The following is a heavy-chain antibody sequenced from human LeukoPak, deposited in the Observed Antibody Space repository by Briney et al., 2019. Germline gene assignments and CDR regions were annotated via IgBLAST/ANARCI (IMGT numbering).Heavy chain of an antibody. CDR2: VYHSGST. J-gene: IGHJ4*02. CDR1: GDSISSSRYC. V-gene: IGHV4-39*01. Sequence: SETLSLTCSVSGDSISSSRYCWGWIRQPPWRGLEWIGSVYHSGSTHYNPSLNSRITISVDTSKNQFSLRLRSVTAADTALYFCLAYYSLSGNYYNGIDYCGQGTLVTVSS. CDR3: LAYYSLSGNYYNGIDY. D-gene: IGHD3-10*01.